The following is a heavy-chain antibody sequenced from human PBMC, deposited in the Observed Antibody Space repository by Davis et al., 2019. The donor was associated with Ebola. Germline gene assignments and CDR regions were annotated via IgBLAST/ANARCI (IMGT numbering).Heavy chain of an antibody. J-gene: IGHJ6*03. CDR3: AKPTWHYYYMDV. CDR1: GFTFSSYW. V-gene: IGHV3-74*01. CDR2: INSDGSST. Sequence: PGGSLRLSCAASGFTFSSYWMHWVRQAPGKGLVWVSRINSDGSSTSYADSVKGRFTTSRDNAKNTLYLQMNSLRAEDTAVYYCAKPTWHYYYMDVWGKGTTVTVSS.